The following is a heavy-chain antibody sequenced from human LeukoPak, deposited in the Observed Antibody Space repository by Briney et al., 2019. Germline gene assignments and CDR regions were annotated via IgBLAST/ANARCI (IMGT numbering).Heavy chain of an antibody. Sequence: PSETLSLTCAVYGGSFSGYYWSWIRQPPGKGLEWIEEINHSGSTNYNPSLKSRVTISVDTSKNQFSLKLSSVTAADTAVYYCASSLGDCSSTSCYTFDYWGQGTLVTVSS. V-gene: IGHV4-34*01. CDR1: GGSFSGYY. D-gene: IGHD2-2*02. CDR2: INHSGST. CDR3: ASSLGDCSSTSCYTFDY. J-gene: IGHJ4*02.